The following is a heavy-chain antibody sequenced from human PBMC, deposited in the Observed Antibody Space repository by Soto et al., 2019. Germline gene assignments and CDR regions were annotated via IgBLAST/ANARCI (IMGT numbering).Heavy chain of an antibody. Sequence: SETLSLTCTVSGGSISSYYWSWIRQPPGKGLEWIGYIYYSGSTNYNPSLKSRVTISVDTSKNQFSLKLSSVTAADTAMYYCARVNVVVGNWFDPWGQGTLVTVSS. CDR3: ARVNVVVGNWFDP. CDR1: GGSISSYY. D-gene: IGHD2-15*01. CDR2: IYYSGST. V-gene: IGHV4-59*01. J-gene: IGHJ5*02.